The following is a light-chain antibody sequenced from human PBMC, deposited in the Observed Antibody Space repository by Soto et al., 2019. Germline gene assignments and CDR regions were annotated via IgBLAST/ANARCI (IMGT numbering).Light chain of an antibody. CDR3: ETWDSKTNWV. Sequence: QSVLTQSSSASASLGSSVKLTCTLSSGHSSYIIAWHQQQPGKAPRYLMKLEGSGSYNKGSGVPDRFSGSSSGADRYLTISNLQFEDEADYYCETWDSKTNWVFGGGTQLTVL. CDR1: SGHSSYI. CDR2: LEGSGSY. V-gene: IGLV4-60*02. J-gene: IGLJ3*02.